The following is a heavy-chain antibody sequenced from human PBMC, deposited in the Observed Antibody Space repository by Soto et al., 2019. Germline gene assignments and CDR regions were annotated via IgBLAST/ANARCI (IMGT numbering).Heavy chain of an antibody. CDR3: ARVMLSGHRYGSYAFDV. J-gene: IGHJ3*01. D-gene: IGHD5-18*01. Sequence: SETLSLTCAVSGDSISSNSWWSWVRQPPGKGLECIAELFHSGSTNYNPSLRSRVTISADTSKNHFSLDLRSVTAADTAVYFCARVMLSGHRYGSYAFDVWGPGTMVTVSS. CDR2: LFHSGST. CDR1: GDSISSNSW. V-gene: IGHV4-4*02.